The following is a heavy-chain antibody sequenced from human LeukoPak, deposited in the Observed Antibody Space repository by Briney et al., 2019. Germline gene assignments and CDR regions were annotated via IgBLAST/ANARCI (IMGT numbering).Heavy chain of an antibody. CDR1: GYTFTGYY. Sequence: ASVKVSCKASGYTFTGYYMHWVRQAPGQGLEWMGWMNPNSGNTGYAQKFQGRVTMTRNTSISTAYMELSSLRSEDTAVYYCARGAMFFAGNYWGQGTLVTVSS. CDR2: MNPNSGNT. J-gene: IGHJ4*02. V-gene: IGHV1-8*02. CDR3: ARGAMFFAGNY. D-gene: IGHD3/OR15-3a*01.